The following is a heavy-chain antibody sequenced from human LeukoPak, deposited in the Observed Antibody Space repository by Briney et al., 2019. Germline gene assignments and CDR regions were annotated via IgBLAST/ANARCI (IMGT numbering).Heavy chain of an antibody. CDR2: INHSGST. V-gene: IGHV4-34*09. CDR1: GGSFSGYY. CDR3: ARDTPRGGFDY. Sequence: SETLSLTCAVYGGSFSGYYWSWIRQSPEKGLEWIGEINHSGSTNYNPSLKSRVTISVDTSKNQFSLKLSSVTAADTAVYYCARDTPRGGFDYWGQGTLVTVSS. J-gene: IGHJ4*02.